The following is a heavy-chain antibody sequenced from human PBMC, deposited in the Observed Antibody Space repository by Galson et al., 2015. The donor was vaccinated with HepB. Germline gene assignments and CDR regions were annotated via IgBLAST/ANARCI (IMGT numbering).Heavy chain of an antibody. CDR1: GFTFSSYG. J-gene: IGHJ4*02. V-gene: IGHV3-30*18. CDR3: AKVLFTYYYVSSGYYGRSGDY. D-gene: IGHD3-22*01. CDR2: ISYDGSNK. Sequence: SLRLSCAASGFTFSSYGMHWVRQAPGKGLEWVAVISYDGSNKYYADSVKGRFTISRDNSKNTLYLQMNSLRAEDTAVYYCAKVLFTYYYVSSGYYGRSGDYWGQGTLVTVSS.